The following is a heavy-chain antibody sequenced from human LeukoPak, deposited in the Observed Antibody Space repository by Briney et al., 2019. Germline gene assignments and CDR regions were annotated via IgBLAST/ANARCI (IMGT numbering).Heavy chain of an antibody. CDR1: AFTFSSYW. CDR2: IKEDGTEK. J-gene: IGHJ4*02. CDR3: ARDRRTGIYMGIDH. Sequence: TGGSLRLSCAASAFTFSSYWMSWVRQAPGKGLEWVANIKEDGTEKNYVDSVKGRFTISRDNAKNSLFLQINSLRVEDTAVYYCARDRRTGIYMGIDHWGQGTLVTVSS. D-gene: IGHD2-21*01. V-gene: IGHV3-7*01.